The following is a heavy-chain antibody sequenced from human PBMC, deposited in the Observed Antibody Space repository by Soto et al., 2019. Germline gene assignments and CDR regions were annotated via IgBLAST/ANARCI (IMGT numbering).Heavy chain of an antibody. J-gene: IGHJ5*02. CDR1: GGSISSGGYY. Sequence: PSETLSLTCTVSGGSISSGGYYWSWIRQDPGKGLEWIGYIYYSGSTYYNPSLKSRVTISVDTSKNQFSLKLSSVTAADTAVYYCARTYYYGSGSQNWFDPWGQGTLVTVSS. CDR3: ARTYYYGSGSQNWFDP. CDR2: IYYSGST. V-gene: IGHV4-31*03. D-gene: IGHD3-10*01.